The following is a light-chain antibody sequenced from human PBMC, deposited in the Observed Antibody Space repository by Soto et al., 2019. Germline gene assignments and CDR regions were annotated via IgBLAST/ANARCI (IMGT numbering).Light chain of an antibody. J-gene: IGKJ1*01. CDR2: GAS. Sequence: EIVMTQSPATLSVSPGERATLSCRASQSVSSNLAWYQQKPGQAPRLLIYGASTRATGIPARFSGSGSGTEFTITIISRQSEDFAVYYCQQYNNWPGTFGQGTKVEIK. CDR3: QQYNNWPGT. V-gene: IGKV3-15*01. CDR1: QSVSSN.